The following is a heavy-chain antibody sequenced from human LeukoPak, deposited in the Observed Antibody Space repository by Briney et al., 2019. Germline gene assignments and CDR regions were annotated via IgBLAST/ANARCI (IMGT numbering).Heavy chain of an antibody. CDR3: AAGAGWLIDY. CDR2: IKKDGSEK. Sequence: GGSLRLSCAASGFTFNNYAMNWVRQAPGKGLEWVAIIKKDGSEKIYVDSVRGRFTISRDNAKNTLYLQMNSLRAEDTAVYYCAAGAGWLIDYWGQGTLVTVSS. J-gene: IGHJ4*02. V-gene: IGHV3-7*01. D-gene: IGHD6-19*01. CDR1: GFTFNNYA.